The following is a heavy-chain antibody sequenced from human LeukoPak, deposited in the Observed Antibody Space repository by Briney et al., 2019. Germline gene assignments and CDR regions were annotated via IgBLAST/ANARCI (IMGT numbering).Heavy chain of an antibody. Sequence: PGGSLRLSCAASGFTFSSYAMHWVRQAPGKGLEWVAVISHDGSNKYYADSVKGRFTISRDNSKNTLYLQMNSLRAEDTAVYYCASDDGYSYGSYYFDYWGQGTLVTVSS. V-gene: IGHV3-30*04. J-gene: IGHJ4*02. CDR2: ISHDGSNK. CDR3: ASDDGYSYGSYYFDY. CDR1: GFTFSSYA. D-gene: IGHD5-18*01.